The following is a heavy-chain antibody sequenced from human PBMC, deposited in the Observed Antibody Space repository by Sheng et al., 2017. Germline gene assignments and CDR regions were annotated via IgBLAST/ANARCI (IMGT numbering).Heavy chain of an antibody. CDR1: GGSISSGGYY. J-gene: IGHJ4*02. V-gene: IGHV4-31*11. Sequence: QVQLQESGPGLVKPSQTLSLTCAVSGGSISSGGYYWSWIRQHPGKGLEWIGYIYYSGITYYNPSLKSRVTISLDTSKNQFSLKLSSVTAADTAVYYCASLGLNYFFDYWCQGTLVTVSS. CDR2: IYYSGIT. CDR3: ASLGLNYFFDY. D-gene: IGHD1-26*01.